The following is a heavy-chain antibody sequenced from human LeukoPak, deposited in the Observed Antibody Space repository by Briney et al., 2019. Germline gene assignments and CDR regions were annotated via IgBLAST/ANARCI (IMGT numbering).Heavy chain of an antibody. CDR1: GFTFSSYG. V-gene: IGHV3-30*02. CDR2: IRYDGSNK. CDR3: AKVKWELRTDWFDP. J-gene: IGHJ5*02. Sequence: GGSLRLSCAASGFTFSSYGTHWVRQAPGKGLEWVAFIRYDGSNKYYADSVKGRFTISRDNSKNTLYLQMNSLRAEDTAVYYCAKVKWELRTDWFDPWGQGTLVTVSS. D-gene: IGHD1-26*01.